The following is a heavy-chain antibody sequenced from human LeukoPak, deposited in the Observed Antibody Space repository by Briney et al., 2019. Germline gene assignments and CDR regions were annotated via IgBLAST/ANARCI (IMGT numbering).Heavy chain of an antibody. J-gene: IGHJ3*02. CDR2: ISGSGGST. D-gene: IGHD6-13*01. CDR1: GFTFSSYG. CDR3: AKEHGGSSWYEGAFDI. Sequence: PGGTLRLSCAASGFTFSSYGMSWVRQAPGKGLEWVSDISGSGGSTYYADSVKGRFTISRDNSKNTLYLQMNSLRAEDTAVYYCAKEHGGSSWYEGAFDIWGQGTMVTVSS. V-gene: IGHV3-23*01.